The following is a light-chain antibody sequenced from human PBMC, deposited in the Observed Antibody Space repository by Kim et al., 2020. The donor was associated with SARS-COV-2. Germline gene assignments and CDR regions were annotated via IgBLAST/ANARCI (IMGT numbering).Light chain of an antibody. J-gene: IGKJ4*01. V-gene: IGKV3-15*01. CDR3: QQYNKWPLT. CDR1: QTVSSD. CDR2: GAS. Sequence: VSPGERATLPCRASQTVSSDLAWYPQKPGQAPRLLIYGASTRATGIAARFSGSESGTEFTLTISSLQSEDFAVYYCQQYNKWPLTFGGGTKVDIK.